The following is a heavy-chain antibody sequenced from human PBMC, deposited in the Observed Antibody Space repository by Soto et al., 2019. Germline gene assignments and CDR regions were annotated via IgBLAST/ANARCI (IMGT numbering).Heavy chain of an antibody. CDR2: IKQDGSEK. CDR3: ARELGYCSGGSCPWWYFDL. Sequence: GGSLRLSCAASGFTFSSYWMSWVRQAPGKGLEWVANIKQDGSEKYYVDSVKGRFTISRDNAKNSLYLQMNSLKAEDTAVYYCARELGYCSGGSCPWWYFDLWGRGTLVTVSS. D-gene: IGHD2-15*01. J-gene: IGHJ2*01. V-gene: IGHV3-7*05. CDR1: GFTFSSYW.